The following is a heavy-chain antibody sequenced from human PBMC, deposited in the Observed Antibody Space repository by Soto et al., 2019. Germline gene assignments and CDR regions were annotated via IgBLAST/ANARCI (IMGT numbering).Heavy chain of an antibody. CDR3: ARDLGGSYYAPVDY. J-gene: IGHJ4*02. Sequence: QVQLVQSGAEVKKPGASVKVSCKASGYTFTSYGISWVRQAPGQGLEWMGWISAYNGNKKYAQKLQGRVTMTTDTSTITAYMELRRLRSDDTAVYYCARDLGGSYYAPVDYWGQGTVVTVSS. D-gene: IGHD1-26*01. V-gene: IGHV1-18*01. CDR1: GYTFTSYG. CDR2: ISAYNGNK.